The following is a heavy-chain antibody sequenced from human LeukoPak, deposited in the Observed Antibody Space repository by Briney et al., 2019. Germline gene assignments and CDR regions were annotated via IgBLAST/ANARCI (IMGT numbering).Heavy chain of an antibody. Sequence: SVKVSCKASGGTFSSYAISWVRQAPGQGLEWMGGIIPIFGTANYAQKFQGRVTITADESTSTAYMELSSLRSEDTAVYYCARGIVVVPAAEKYDWFDPWGQGTLVTVSS. CDR1: GGTFSSYA. D-gene: IGHD2-2*01. J-gene: IGHJ5*02. V-gene: IGHV1-69*13. CDR2: IIPIFGTA. CDR3: ARGIVVVPAAEKYDWFDP.